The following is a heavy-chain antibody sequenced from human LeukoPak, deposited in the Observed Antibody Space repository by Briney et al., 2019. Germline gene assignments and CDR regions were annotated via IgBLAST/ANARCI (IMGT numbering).Heavy chain of an antibody. CDR2: MSGSGGST. D-gene: IGHD3-3*01. Sequence: GGSLRLSCAASGFTFSSYAMSWVRQAPGKGLEWVSAMSGSGGSTFYPDSVKGRFTISRDNSKNTLHLQMNSLRAEDTAVYYCASYDGRCGFEYWGQGTLVTVSS. CDR3: ASYDGRCGFEY. V-gene: IGHV3-23*01. CDR1: GFTFSSYA. J-gene: IGHJ4*02.